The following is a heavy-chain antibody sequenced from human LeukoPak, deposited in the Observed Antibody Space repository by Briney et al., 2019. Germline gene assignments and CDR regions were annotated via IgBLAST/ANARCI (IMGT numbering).Heavy chain of an antibody. V-gene: IGHV4-34*01. J-gene: IGHJ4*02. CDR1: GGSFSGYY. Sequence: SETLSLTCAVYGGSFSGYYWSWIRQPPGKGLEWIGEINHSGSTNYNPSLKSRVTISVDTSKNQFSLKLSSVTAADTAVYYCARGNGRAWFLRPTDYWGQGTLVTVSS. CDR3: ARGNGRAWFLRPTDY. CDR2: INHSGST. D-gene: IGHD6-19*01.